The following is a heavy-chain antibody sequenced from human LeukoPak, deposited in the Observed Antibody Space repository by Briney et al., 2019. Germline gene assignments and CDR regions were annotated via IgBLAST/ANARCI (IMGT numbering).Heavy chain of an antibody. V-gene: IGHV1-2*02. Sequence: ASVKVSCKASGYTFTGYYMHWVRQAPGQGLEWMGWINPNSGGTNCAQKFQGRVTMTRDTSISTAYMELSRLRSDDTAVYYCAREFYGVAGFDYWGQGTLVTVSS. CDR3: AREFYGVAGFDY. CDR1: GYTFTGYY. CDR2: INPNSGGT. D-gene: IGHD3-3*01. J-gene: IGHJ4*02.